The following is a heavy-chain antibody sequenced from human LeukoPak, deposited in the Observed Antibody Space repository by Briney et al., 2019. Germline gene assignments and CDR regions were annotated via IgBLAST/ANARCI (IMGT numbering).Heavy chain of an antibody. CDR3: ARRFYSGPMDV. J-gene: IGHJ6*03. V-gene: IGHV4-38-2*02. CDR1: GYSISSGYY. D-gene: IGHD2-15*01. Sequence: SETLSLTCTVSGYSISSGYYWGWIRQPPGKGLEWIGSMFRTGTTYYNPSLQSRVTISIDTSKNQFSLRMSSVTAADTAVYYCARRFYSGPMDVWGKGTTVTVSS. CDR2: MFRTGTT.